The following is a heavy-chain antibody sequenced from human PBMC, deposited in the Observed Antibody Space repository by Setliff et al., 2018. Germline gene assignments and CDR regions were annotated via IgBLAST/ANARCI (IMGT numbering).Heavy chain of an antibody. Sequence: GGSMRLSCAASGFTFSSYAMHWVRQAPGKGLEYVSSISSSGGNIYYANSVKGRFIISRDNSKSTLFLQMGSLRAEDMSVYYYARGGTYSSGPLDYWGQGIWVTSPQ. D-gene: IGHD3-22*01. J-gene: IGHJ4*02. CDR1: GFTFSSYA. CDR3: ARGGTYSSGPLDY. V-gene: IGHV3-64*01. CDR2: ISSSGGNI.